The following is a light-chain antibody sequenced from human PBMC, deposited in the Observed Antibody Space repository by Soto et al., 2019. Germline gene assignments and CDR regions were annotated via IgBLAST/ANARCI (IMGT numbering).Light chain of an antibody. V-gene: IGLV2-14*01. CDR1: SSDVGSYNY. Sequence: LTQPASVSGSPGQSITISCTGTSSDVGSYNYVSWYQQHPGKAPKLMIYDVSNRPSGASNRFSGSKSGNTASLTISGLQAEDEADYYCSSYTGSSTLSVFGTGTKVTVL. CDR2: DVS. CDR3: SSYTGSSTLSV. J-gene: IGLJ1*01.